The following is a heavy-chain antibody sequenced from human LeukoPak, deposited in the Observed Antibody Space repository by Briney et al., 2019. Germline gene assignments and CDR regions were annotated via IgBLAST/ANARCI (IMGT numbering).Heavy chain of an antibody. D-gene: IGHD5-24*01. V-gene: IGHV3-21*01. CDR3: ARGEEKATITALDS. Sequence: MSGGSLRLSCAASGFTFSNYDMHWVRQALGKGLEWVSAISSSSSYIYYADSIKGRFTISRDNAENSLYLQMNSLRAVDTAVYFCARGEEKATITALDSWGQGTLVTVSS. CDR1: GFTFSNYD. CDR2: ISSSSSYI. J-gene: IGHJ4*02.